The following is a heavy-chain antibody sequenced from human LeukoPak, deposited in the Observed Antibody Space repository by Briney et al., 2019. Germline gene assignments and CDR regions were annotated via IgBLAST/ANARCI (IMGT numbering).Heavy chain of an antibody. D-gene: IGHD6-13*01. J-gene: IGHJ4*02. CDR1: GFTFSSYG. V-gene: IGHV3-30*18. CDR2: ISYDGSNK. Sequence: GGSLRLSCAASGFTFSSYGMHWVRQAPGKGLEWVAVISYDGSNKYYADSVKGRFTISRDNSKNTLYLQMNSLRAEDTAVYYCAKDHGYSSSWYNGPFDYWGQGTLVTVSS. CDR3: AKDHGYSSSWYNGPFDY.